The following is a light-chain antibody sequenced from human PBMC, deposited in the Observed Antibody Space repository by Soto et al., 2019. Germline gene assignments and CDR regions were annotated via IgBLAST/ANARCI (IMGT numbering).Light chain of an antibody. V-gene: IGLV2-8*01. Sequence: QSVLTQPPSASGSPGQSVTLSCTGTSSDIGGYNYVSWYQQHPGKAPKLVIYEVTKRPSGVPDRFSGSQSGNTASLTASGLQAEDEADYYCSSYAATNNLVFGGGTKLTVL. J-gene: IGLJ3*02. CDR3: SSYAATNNLV. CDR2: EVT. CDR1: SSDIGGYNY.